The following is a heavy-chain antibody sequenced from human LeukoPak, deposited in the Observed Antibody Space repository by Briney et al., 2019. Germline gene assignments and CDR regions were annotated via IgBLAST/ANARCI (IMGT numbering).Heavy chain of an antibody. V-gene: IGHV3-30-3*01. J-gene: IGHJ6*02. Sequence: GRSLRLSCAASGFTFSSYAMHWVRQAPGKGLEWVAVISYDGSNKYYADSVKGRFTISRDNSKNTLYLQMNSLRAEDTAVYYCARDRIYYDSSGYYYYGMDVWDQGTTVTVSS. CDR3: ARDRIYYDSSGYYYYGMDV. D-gene: IGHD3-22*01. CDR1: GFTFSSYA. CDR2: ISYDGSNK.